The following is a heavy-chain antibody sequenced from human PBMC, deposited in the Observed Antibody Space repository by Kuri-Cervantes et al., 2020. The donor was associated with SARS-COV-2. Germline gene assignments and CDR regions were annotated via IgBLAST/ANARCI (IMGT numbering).Heavy chain of an antibody. J-gene: IGHJ5*02. CDR2: IYTSGST. CDR3: ARGLTISRFDP. Sequence: ESLKISCTVSGGSISSCYWSWIRQPAGKGLEWIGRIYTSGSTNYNPSLKSRVTMSVDTSKNQFSLKLSSVTAADTAVYYCARGLTISRFDPWGQGTLVTVSS. V-gene: IGHV4-4*07. CDR1: GGSISSCY. D-gene: IGHD3-10*01.